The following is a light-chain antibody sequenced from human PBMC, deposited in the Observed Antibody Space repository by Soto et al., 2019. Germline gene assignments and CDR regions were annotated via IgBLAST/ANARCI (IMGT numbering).Light chain of an antibody. CDR1: SSDVGAYNF. CDR2: AVR. V-gene: IGLV2-11*01. CDR3: CSYAGSSNSDV. J-gene: IGLJ1*01. Sequence: QSVLTHPRSVCWSPGDSVTISCTGTSSDVGAYNFVSWYQQHPGKAPRLLIYAVRKRPAVVPDRFSGSKSGNTASLTISGLQVEDEADYHCCSYAGSSNSDVFGTGTKVTVL.